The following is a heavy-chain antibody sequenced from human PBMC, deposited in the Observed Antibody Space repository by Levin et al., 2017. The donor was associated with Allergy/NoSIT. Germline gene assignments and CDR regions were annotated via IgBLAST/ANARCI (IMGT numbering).Heavy chain of an antibody. CDR2: IYTSGST. CDR1: GGSISSGSYY. V-gene: IGHV4-61*02. D-gene: IGHD6-19*01. CDR3: ARAESSGWYLADAFDI. Sequence: SETLFLTCTVSGGSISSGSYYWSWIRQPAGKGLEWIGRIYTSGSTNYNPSLKSRVTISVDTSKNQFSLKLSSVTAADTAVYYCARAESSGWYLADAFDIWGQGTMVTVSS. J-gene: IGHJ3*02.